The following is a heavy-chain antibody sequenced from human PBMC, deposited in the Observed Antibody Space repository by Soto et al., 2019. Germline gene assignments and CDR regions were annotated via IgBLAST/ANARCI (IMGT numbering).Heavy chain of an antibody. CDR2: RYYSEST. D-gene: IGHD2-15*01. J-gene: IGHJ4*02. CDR3: ARTKCSGGSCYSWPLDY. V-gene: IGHV4-31*03. CDR1: GGSITTGGYY. Sequence: TLSLTGTVSGGSITTGGYYWSWIRQLPGKGLEWIGHRYYSESTYYNPSLKSRVSISLDTSKNQFSLKLSFVTAADTAMYYCARTKCSGGSCYSWPLDYWGQGTPVTVSS.